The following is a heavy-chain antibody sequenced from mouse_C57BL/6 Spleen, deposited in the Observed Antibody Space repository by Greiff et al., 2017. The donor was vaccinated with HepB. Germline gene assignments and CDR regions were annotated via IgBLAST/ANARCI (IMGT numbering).Heavy chain of an antibody. J-gene: IGHJ2*01. V-gene: IGHV1-22*01. CDR3: ARSDYGNPYYFDY. Sequence: EVQLQESGPELVKPGASVKMSCKASGYTFTDYNMHWVKQSHGKSLEWIGYINPNNGGTSYNQKFKGKATLTVNKSSSTAYMELRSLTSEDSAVYYCARSDYGNPYYFDYWGQGTTLTVSS. CDR2: INPNNGGT. D-gene: IGHD2-1*01. CDR1: GYTFTDYN.